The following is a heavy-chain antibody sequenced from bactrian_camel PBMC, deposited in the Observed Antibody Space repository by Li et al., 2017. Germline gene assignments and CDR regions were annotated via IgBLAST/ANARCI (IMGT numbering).Heavy chain of an antibody. CDR1: RDPHDRHSGYC. CDR2: IYRHGDFT. V-gene: IGHV3S1*01. D-gene: IGHD7*01. J-gene: IGHJ4*01. Sequence: QVQLVESGGGSVQAGGSLKLSCGASRDPHDRHSGYCMAWFRQVPGKEREGVAAIYRHGDFTYYGDSVRGRFTISRDNAKNTLYLQLDSLRTEDTATYYCAKGRPRLGLVAADLDRGQGTQVTVS. CDR3: AKGRPRLGLVAADLD.